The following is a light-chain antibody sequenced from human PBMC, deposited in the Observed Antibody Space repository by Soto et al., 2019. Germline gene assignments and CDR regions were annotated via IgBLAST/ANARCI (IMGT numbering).Light chain of an antibody. CDR1: SSDVGAYNY. V-gene: IGLV2-14*01. Sequence: QSALTQPASVSGSPGQSIAISCTGTSSDVGAYNYVSWYLQYPGKAPKLVIFDVSFRPSGVSNRFSGSKSGNTACLTISGLQAEDEADYYCKSFTTSDTYVFGTGTKLTVL. J-gene: IGLJ1*01. CDR3: KSFTTSDTYV. CDR2: DVS.